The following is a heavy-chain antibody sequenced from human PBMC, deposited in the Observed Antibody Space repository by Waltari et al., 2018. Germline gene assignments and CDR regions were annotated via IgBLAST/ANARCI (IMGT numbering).Heavy chain of an antibody. CDR2: INHSGST. J-gene: IGHJ4*02. CDR1: GGSFSGYY. CDR3: AREPNQYCSSTSCYPL. Sequence: QVQLQQWGAGLLKPSETLSLTCAVYGGSFSGYYWSWIRQPPGKGLEWIGEINHSGSTNYNPSLKSRVTISVDTSKTQFSLKLSSVTAADTAVYYCAREPNQYCSSTSCYPLWGQGTLVTVSS. D-gene: IGHD2-2*01. V-gene: IGHV4-34*01.